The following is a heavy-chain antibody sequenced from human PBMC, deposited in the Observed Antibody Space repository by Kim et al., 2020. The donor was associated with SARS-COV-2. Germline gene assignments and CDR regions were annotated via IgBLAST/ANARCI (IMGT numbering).Heavy chain of an antibody. Sequence: VKGRFTIARDNSKNTVYLQMNSLRAEDTAVYYCAKVPGPYCSGGTCYLDYWGQGTLVTVSS. CDR3: AKVPGPYCSGGTCYLDY. J-gene: IGHJ4*02. V-gene: IGHV3-23*01. D-gene: IGHD2-15*01.